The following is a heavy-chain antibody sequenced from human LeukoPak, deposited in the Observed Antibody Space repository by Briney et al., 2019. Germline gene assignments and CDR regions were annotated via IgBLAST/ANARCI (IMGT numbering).Heavy chain of an antibody. CDR2: ISSSSSTI. CDR3: ARDHEYITMTYAFDI. D-gene: IGHD3-22*01. CDR1: GFTFSSYS. J-gene: IGHJ3*02. V-gene: IGHV3-48*01. Sequence: GGSLRLSCAASGFTFSSYSMNWVRQAPGKGPEWVSYISSSSSTIYYADSVKGRFTISRDNAKNSLYLQMNSLRAEDTAVYYCARDHEYITMTYAFDIWGQGAMVTVSS.